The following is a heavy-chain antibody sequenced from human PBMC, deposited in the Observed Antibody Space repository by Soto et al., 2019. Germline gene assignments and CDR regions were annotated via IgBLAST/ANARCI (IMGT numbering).Heavy chain of an antibody. CDR1: GFIFHDYA. J-gene: IGHJ6*02. D-gene: IGHD3-22*01. Sequence: GGSLRLSCAASGFIFHDYAMHWVRQAPGKGLEWVANIKQDGSEKYYVDSVKGRFTISRDNAKNSLYLQMNSLRAEDTAVYYCARFYYDSSGYLPSPYYYYYGMDVWGQGTTVTVSS. CDR2: IKQDGSEK. V-gene: IGHV3-7*01. CDR3: ARFYYDSSGYLPSPYYYYYGMDV.